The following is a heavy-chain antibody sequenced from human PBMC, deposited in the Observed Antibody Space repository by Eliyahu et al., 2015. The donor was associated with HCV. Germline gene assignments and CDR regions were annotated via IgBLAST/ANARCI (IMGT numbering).Heavy chain of an antibody. CDR2: LXXSGST. V-gene: IGHV4-59*01. CDR1: GASISSYY. Sequence: QVQLQESGPGLVRPSETLSLTCTVSGASISSYYWSWIRQPPGKGLEWIGYLXXSGSTNSXPPLKSRVTMSIDTSKNQFSLRLTXVTATDTTMYYCARIKGGGASWDYWGQGTLVTVSS. J-gene: IGHJ4*02. D-gene: IGHD1-26*01. CDR3: ARIKGGGASWDY.